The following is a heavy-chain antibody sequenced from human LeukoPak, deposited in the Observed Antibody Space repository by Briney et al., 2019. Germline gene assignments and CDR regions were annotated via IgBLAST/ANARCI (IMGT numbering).Heavy chain of an antibody. J-gene: IGHJ3*02. CDR3: ARGRFLEWLLGAFDI. D-gene: IGHD3-3*01. V-gene: IGHV1-69*01. CDR2: IIPIFGTA. CDR1: GGTFSSYA. Sequence: ASVKVSCKASGGTFSSYAISWVRQAPGQGLEWMGGIIPIFGTANYAQKFQGRVTITADESTSTAYMELSSLRSEDTAVYYCARGRFLEWLLGAFDIWGQGTMVTVSS.